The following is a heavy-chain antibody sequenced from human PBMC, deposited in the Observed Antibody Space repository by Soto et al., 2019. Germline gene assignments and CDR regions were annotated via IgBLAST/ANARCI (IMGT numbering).Heavy chain of an antibody. J-gene: IGHJ4*02. V-gene: IGHV1-18*01. CDR1: GYTFTSYG. CDR2: ISAYNGNT. CDR3: ARAESVEARPGVDY. Sequence: VASVKVSCKASGYTFTSYGISWVRQAPGQGLEWMGWISAYNGNTNYAQKLQGRVTMTTDTSTSTAYMELRSLRSDDTAVYYCARAESVEARPGVDYWGQGTLVTVSP. D-gene: IGHD6-6*01.